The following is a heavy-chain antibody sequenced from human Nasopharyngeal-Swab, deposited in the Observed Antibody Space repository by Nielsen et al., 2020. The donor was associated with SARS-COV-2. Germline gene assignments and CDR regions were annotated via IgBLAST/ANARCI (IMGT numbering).Heavy chain of an antibody. V-gene: IGHV3-21*01. J-gene: IGHJ4*02. Sequence: GGSLRLSCAASGFTFSTYRVNWVRQAPGRGLEWVSSISSSSDDVYDADSVRGRFTISRDNAKNSLYLQMNSLRADDTAVYYCARGRGVVLDHWGQGTLVTVSS. CDR2: ISSSSDDV. D-gene: IGHD3-10*01. CDR1: GFTFSTYR. CDR3: ARGRGVVLDH.